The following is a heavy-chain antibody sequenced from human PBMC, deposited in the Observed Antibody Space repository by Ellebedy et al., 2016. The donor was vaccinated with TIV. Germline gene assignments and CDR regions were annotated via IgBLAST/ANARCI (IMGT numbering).Heavy chain of an antibody. CDR3: TTEGDYEGLDDY. Sequence: PGGSLRLSCAASGFTFSNAWMSWVRQAPGKGLEWVGRIKSKTGGGTTDYAAPVKGSFTLSRDDSKNTLYLQRNSRKTEDTAVYNCTTEGDYEGLDDYWGQGTLVTVSS. V-gene: IGHV3-15*01. CDR1: GFTFSNAW. J-gene: IGHJ4*02. CDR2: IKSKTGGGTT. D-gene: IGHD4-17*01.